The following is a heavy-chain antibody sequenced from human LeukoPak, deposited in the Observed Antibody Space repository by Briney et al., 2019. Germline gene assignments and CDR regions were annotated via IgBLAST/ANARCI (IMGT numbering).Heavy chain of an antibody. J-gene: IGHJ4*02. V-gene: IGHV5-51*01. CDR2: IYPGDSDI. CDR1: GYSFTSYW. D-gene: IGHD5-12*01. Sequence: GESLKISCKGSGYSFTSYWIGWVRQMPEKGLEWMGIIYPGDSDIRYSPSFQGQVTISADKSISTAYLQWSSLKASDTAMYHCARLSSGYDFEVAFDYWGQGTLVTVSS. CDR3: ARLSSGYDFEVAFDY.